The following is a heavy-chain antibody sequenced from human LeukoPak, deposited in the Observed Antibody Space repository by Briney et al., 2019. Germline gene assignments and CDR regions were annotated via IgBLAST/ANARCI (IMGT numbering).Heavy chain of an antibody. CDR2: INHSGST. Sequence: PSETLSLTCAVYGGSFSGSYWSWLRQPPGKGLEWIGEINHSGSTNYNPSLKSRVTISVDTSKNQFSLKLTSVTAADTAVYYCAACSGGSCYGGYFDYWGQGTLVTVSS. V-gene: IGHV4-34*01. D-gene: IGHD2-15*01. CDR3: AACSGGSCYGGYFDY. CDR1: GGSFSGSY. J-gene: IGHJ4*02.